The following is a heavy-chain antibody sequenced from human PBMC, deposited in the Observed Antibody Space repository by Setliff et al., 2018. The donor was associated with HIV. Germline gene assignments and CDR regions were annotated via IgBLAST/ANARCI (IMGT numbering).Heavy chain of an antibody. CDR1: GFTFSSYW. V-gene: IGHV3-7*03. CDR2: IQQDGGDK. Sequence: PGGSLRLSCAASGFTFSSYWMNWVRQAPGKGLEWVANIQQDGGDKYYLDSVKGRFTISRDNAKNSLYLQMNSLRAEDTAVYFCAKGHSSSTPHHGFDYWGQGTLVTVS. J-gene: IGHJ4*02. D-gene: IGHD6-6*01. CDR3: AKGHSSSTPHHGFDY.